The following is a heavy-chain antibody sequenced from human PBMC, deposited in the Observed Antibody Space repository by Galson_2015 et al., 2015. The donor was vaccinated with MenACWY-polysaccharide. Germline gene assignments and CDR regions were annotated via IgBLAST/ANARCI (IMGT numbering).Heavy chain of an antibody. CDR2: INSDGGCT. J-gene: IGHJ6*02. V-gene: IGHV3-74*01. CDR1: GSSFSAYW. CDR3: ARRREDSYGYYYYGMDV. D-gene: IGHD5-18*01. Sequence: SLRLSCAASGSSFSAYWMHWVRQAPGKGLEWVSRINSDGGCTNYADSVKGRFTISRDNTKNTLYLQVNSLRAEDTAVYYCARRREDSYGYYYYGMDVWGQGTTVTVSS.